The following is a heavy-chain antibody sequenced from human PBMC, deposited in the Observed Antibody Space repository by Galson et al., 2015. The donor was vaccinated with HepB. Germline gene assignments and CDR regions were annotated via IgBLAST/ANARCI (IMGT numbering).Heavy chain of an antibody. Sequence: SLRLSCAASGFSFSIYAMNWVRQAPGRGLEWVSTIDNDVVTAFYADSVKGRFTISRDNSKNTVYLQMNNLRGEDTAVYNCAKGRGMILESWFFDYWGQGAPVTVSS. CDR3: AKGRGMILESWFFDY. D-gene: IGHD3-16*01. CDR1: GFSFSIYA. V-gene: IGHV3-23*01. CDR2: IDNDVVTA. J-gene: IGHJ4*02.